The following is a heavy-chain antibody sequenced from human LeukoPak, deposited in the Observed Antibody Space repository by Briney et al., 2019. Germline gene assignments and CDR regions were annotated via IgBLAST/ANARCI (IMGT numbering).Heavy chain of an antibody. Sequence: SETLSLTCTVSGGSISSYYWSWIRQPPGKGLEWIGYIYYSGNTNYNPSLKSRVTISVDTSKNQFSLKLSSVTAADTAVYYCARDTVETFDYWGQGTLVTVSS. J-gene: IGHJ4*02. CDR2: IYYSGNT. CDR3: ARDTVETFDY. CDR1: GGSISSYY. D-gene: IGHD4-23*01. V-gene: IGHV4-59*12.